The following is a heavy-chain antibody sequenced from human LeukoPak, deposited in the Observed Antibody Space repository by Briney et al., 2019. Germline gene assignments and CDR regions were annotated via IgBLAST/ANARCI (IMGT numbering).Heavy chain of an antibody. Sequence: GGSLRLSSAPSGFTFSNYWMHSVRQAPREGLVWACRINSDGSSTTSADSVKGRFTTSRDNAKNSLYLQINSLSAEDTAVYYCAKGGATVIDYWGQGTLVTVSS. J-gene: IGHJ4*02. CDR1: GFTFSNYW. CDR3: AKGGATVIDY. V-gene: IGHV3-74*01. CDR2: INSDGSST. D-gene: IGHD4-17*01.